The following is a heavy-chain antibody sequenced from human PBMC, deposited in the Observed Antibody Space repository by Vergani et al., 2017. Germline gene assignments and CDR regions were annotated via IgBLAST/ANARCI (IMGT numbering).Heavy chain of an antibody. D-gene: IGHD3-22*01. CDR3: ARAIEYYYDSSGYSVVWLDP. Sequence: QVQLQESGPGLVKPSETLSLTCTVSGGSISSYYWSWIRQPPGKGLEWIGYIYYSGSTNYNPSLKSRVTISVDTSKNQFSLKLSSVTAADTAVYYCARAIEYYYDSSGYSVVWLDPWGQGTLVTVSS. CDR2: IYYSGST. V-gene: IGHV4-59*01. CDR1: GGSISSYY. J-gene: IGHJ5*02.